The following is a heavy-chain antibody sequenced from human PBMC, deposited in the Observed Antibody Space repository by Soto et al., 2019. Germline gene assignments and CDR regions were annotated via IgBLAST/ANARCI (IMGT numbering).Heavy chain of an antibody. D-gene: IGHD2-21*01. Sequence: SETLSLTCSASGGSISSGGYYWTWIRQHPEKGLEWIGYIYYSGSTYYKPSLKSRVTISVDTSKNQFSLMLGSVTVADTAVYYCARGGPTAYYFDFWGLGTLVTVSS. CDR1: GGSISSGGYY. CDR3: ARGGPTAYYFDF. V-gene: IGHV4-31*03. J-gene: IGHJ4*02. CDR2: IYYSGST.